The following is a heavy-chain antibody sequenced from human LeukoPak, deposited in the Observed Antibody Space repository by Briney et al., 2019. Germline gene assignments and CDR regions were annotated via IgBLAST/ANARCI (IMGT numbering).Heavy chain of an antibody. J-gene: IGHJ6*02. CDR3: TRDLMDYDVSTGLHHYYMDV. CDR1: GFIFSSYW. CDR2: INSNGGTT. V-gene: IGHV3-74*01. Sequence: GGSLRLSCVASGFIFSSYWMHWVRQAPGKGLVWVSRINSNGGTTTYADSVNGRFTISRDNARNMVYLQMNSLRVEDTAVYYCTRDLMDYDVSTGLHHYYMDVWGQGTTVTVSS. D-gene: IGHD3-9*01.